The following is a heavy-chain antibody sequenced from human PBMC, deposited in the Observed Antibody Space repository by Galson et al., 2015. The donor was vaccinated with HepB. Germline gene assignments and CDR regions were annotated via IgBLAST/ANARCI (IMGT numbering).Heavy chain of an antibody. J-gene: IGHJ4*02. CDR2: ISSSSSTI. CDR1: GFTFSSYS. Sequence: SLRLSCAASGFTFSSYSMNWVRQAPGKGLEWVSYISSSSSTIYYADSVKGRFTISRDNAKNSLYLQMNSLRAEDTAVYYCTRDRRSYDYVWGSYLWGQGTLVTVSS. CDR3: TRDRRSYDYVWGSYL. D-gene: IGHD3-16*02. V-gene: IGHV3-48*04.